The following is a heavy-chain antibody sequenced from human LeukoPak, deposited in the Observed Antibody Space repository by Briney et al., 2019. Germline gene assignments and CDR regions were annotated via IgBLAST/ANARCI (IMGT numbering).Heavy chain of an antibody. V-gene: IGHV6-1*01. CDR3: ARGASAAQLL. CDR2: TYFRSKWFH. J-gene: IGHJ4*02. CDR1: GDSVSSNTAA. Sequence: SQTLSLTCAISGDSVSSNTAAWNWIRQSPSRGLEWLGRTYFRSKWFHNYAESLESRMIITPDTSRNQFSLQLNSVTPDDTAVYYCARGASAAQLLWGQGTVVTVSS. D-gene: IGHD6-25*01.